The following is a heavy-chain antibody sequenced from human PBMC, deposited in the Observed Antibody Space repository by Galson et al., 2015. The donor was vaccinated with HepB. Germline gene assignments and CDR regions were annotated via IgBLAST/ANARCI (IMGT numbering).Heavy chain of an antibody. CDR1: GITFSSGFTFSSYW. CDR2: INQDGSEK. CDR3: ARDRAVVTLGAFDY. J-gene: IGHJ4*02. Sequence: LRLSCAASGITFSSGFTFSSYWMSWVRQTPGKGLEWVANINQDGSEKFYVDSVKGRFTLSRDTSKNSLYLQMNSLRAEDTAVYYCARDRAVVTLGAFDYWCQGTLVTVAS. V-gene: IGHV3-7*01. D-gene: IGHD4-23*01.